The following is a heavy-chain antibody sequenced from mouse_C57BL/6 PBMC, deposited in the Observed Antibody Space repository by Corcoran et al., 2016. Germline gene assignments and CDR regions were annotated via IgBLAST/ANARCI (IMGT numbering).Heavy chain of an antibody. CDR2: IYPGDGDT. J-gene: IGHJ1*03. CDR1: GYAFSSYW. V-gene: IGHV1-80*01. Sequence: QVQLQQSGAELVKPGASVKISCKASGYAFSSYWMNWVKQRPGKGLEWIGQIYPGDGDTNYNGKFKGKATLTADKSSSTAYMQLSSLTSEDSAVYFCARGFTTVDWYFDVWGTGTTVTVSS. D-gene: IGHD1-1*01. CDR3: ARGFTTVDWYFDV.